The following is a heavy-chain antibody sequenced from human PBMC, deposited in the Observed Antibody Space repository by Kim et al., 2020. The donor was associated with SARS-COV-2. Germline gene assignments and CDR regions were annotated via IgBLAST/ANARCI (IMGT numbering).Heavy chain of an antibody. Sequence: GGSLRLSCAASGFTFSSYAMHWVRQAPGKGLEWVAVISYDGSNKYYADSVKGRFTISRDNSKNTLYLHMNSLRAEDTAVYYCARTSRGGYNKWFDPWGQG. CDR1: GFTFSSYA. V-gene: IGHV3-30-3*01. J-gene: IGHJ5*02. CDR3: ARTSRGGYNKWFDP. CDR2: ISYDGSNK. D-gene: IGHD6-13*01.